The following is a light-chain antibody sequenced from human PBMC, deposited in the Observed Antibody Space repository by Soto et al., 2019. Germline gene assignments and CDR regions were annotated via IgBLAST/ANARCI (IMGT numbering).Light chain of an antibody. CDR1: QTIGTY. CDR3: RQTVNAPTT. V-gene: IGKV1-39*01. Sequence: DIQMTQSPSSLSASVGDRVTLTCRASQTIGTYLHWYQQHGGKAPKLVIYAASSLHTGVPNRFVGNGSGTEFTLSIISLQPEDSGTYYCRQTVNAPTTFGQGTKLEIE. CDR2: AAS. J-gene: IGKJ2*01.